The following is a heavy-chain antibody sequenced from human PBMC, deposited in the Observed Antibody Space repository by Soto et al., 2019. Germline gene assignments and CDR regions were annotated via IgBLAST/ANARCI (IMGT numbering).Heavy chain of an antibody. CDR3: ARAGHSSSTEGANWFDP. J-gene: IGHJ5*02. CDR2: IYYSGST. CDR1: GGSISSSGGYY. D-gene: IGHD6-6*01. V-gene: IGHV4-31*03. Sequence: SETLSLTCTVSGGSISSSGGYYWSWIRQHPGKGLEWIGYIYYSGSTYYNPSLKSRVTISVDTSNNQFSLKLSSVTAADTAVYYCARAGHSSSTEGANWFDPWGQGTLVTVSS.